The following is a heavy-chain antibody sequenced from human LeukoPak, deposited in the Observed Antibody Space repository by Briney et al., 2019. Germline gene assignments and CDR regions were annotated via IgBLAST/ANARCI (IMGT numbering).Heavy chain of an antibody. CDR1: GGTFSSYA. V-gene: IGHV1-69*05. CDR3: ARDSGGSGNWFDP. Sequence: SVKVSCKASGGTFSSYAISWVRQAPGQGLEWMGGIIPIFGTANYAQKFQGRVTITTDESTSTAYMQLNSLRSEDTAVYYCARDSGGSGNWFDPWGQGTLVTVSS. CDR2: IIPIFGTA. D-gene: IGHD3-10*01. J-gene: IGHJ5*02.